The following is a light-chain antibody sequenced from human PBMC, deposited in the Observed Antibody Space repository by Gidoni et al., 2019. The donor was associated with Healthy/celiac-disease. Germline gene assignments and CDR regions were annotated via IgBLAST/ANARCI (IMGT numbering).Light chain of an antibody. Sequence: IVMTQSPATLSVSPGERATLSCRASQSVSSNLAWYQQKPGQPPRLLIYGASTRATGIPARFSGSGSGTEFTLTISSLQSEDFAVYYCQQYNNWPLWTFGQGTKVEIK. V-gene: IGKV3-15*01. CDR2: GAS. J-gene: IGKJ1*01. CDR3: QQYNNWPLWT. CDR1: QSVSSN.